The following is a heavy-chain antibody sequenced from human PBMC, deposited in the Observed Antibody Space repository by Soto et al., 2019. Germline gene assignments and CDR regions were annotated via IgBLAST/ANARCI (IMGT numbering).Heavy chain of an antibody. V-gene: IGHV3-23*01. CDR2: VSGGGGST. D-gene: IGHD3-3*01. CDR1: GFSYAGYA. Sequence: GGSLRLSCIVSGFSYAGYALAWVRQAPGKGLEWAAAVSGGGGSTYYADSLKGRFSVSRDKSGNMIYLQMNSLTAGDTAVYYCAKTQNFNGYYTGFDSWGQGTRVTVSS. J-gene: IGHJ4*02. CDR3: AKTQNFNGYYTGFDS.